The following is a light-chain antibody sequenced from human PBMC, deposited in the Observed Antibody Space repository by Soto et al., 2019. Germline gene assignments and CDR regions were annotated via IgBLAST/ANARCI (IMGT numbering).Light chain of an antibody. CDR1: QTISNW. CDR3: QKYNSFWT. Sequence: DIQMTQSPSTLSASVGDRVTISCRASQTISNWLAWYQQKPGKAPKLLIYDVSSLESGVPSRFSGSGSGTEFTLTISSLQPEDFATYYCQKYNSFWTFGQGTKVEIK. J-gene: IGKJ1*01. V-gene: IGKV1-5*01. CDR2: DVS.